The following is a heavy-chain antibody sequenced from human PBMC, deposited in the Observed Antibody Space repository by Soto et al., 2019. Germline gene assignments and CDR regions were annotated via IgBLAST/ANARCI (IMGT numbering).Heavy chain of an antibody. V-gene: IGHV4-38-2*01. D-gene: IGHD2-15*01. Sequence: PSETLSLTCAVSGYSISSGYSWGWIRQPPGKGLEWIGNIFHSGTTYYNPSLKNRVTISVDTSQNHFSLKLSSVTAADTAVYYCARLVGYFDYWGQGTLVTVSS. CDR2: IFHSGTT. CDR1: GYSISSGYS. CDR3: ARLVGYFDY. J-gene: IGHJ4*02.